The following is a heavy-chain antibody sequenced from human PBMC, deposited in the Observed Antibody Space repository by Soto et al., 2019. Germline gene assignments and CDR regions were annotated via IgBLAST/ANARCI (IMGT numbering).Heavy chain of an antibody. D-gene: IGHD7-27*01. CDR3: ARLMATGDSGPAGDDAFDI. CDR2: IIPIFGTA. J-gene: IGHJ3*02. V-gene: IGHV1-69*01. CDR1: GGTFSSYA. Sequence: QVQLVQFGAEVKKPGSSVKVSCKASGGTFSSYAISWVRQAPGQGLEWMGGIIPIFGTANYAQKFQGRVTITADESTSTAYMELSSLRSDDTAVYYCARLMATGDSGPAGDDAFDIWGQGTMVTVSS.